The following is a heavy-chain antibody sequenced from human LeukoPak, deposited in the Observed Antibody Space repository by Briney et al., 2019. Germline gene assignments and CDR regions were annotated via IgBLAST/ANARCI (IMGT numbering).Heavy chain of an antibody. Sequence: GGSLRLSCVGSGFTFSSYWMTWVRQAPGKGLEWVANIKDDGSEKYSVHSVKGRFTISRDNAKNLLYLQMSSLRAEDTAVYYCARARIDYWGQGTLVTVSS. D-gene: IGHD1-14*01. CDR1: GFTFSSYW. V-gene: IGHV3-7*04. J-gene: IGHJ4*02. CDR3: ARARIDY. CDR2: IKDDGSEK.